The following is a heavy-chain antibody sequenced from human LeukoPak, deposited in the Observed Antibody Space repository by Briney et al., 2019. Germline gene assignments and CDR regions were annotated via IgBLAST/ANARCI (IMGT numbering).Heavy chain of an antibody. CDR3: ARATPLHLYYYYYMDV. CDR1: GGTFSSYA. CDR2: IIPIFGTA. Sequence: SVKVSCKASGGTFSSYAISWVRQAPGQGLEWMGGIIPIFGTANYAQKFQGRVTITTDESTGTAYMELSSLRSEDTAVYYCARATPLHLYYYYYMDVWGKGTTVTVSS. V-gene: IGHV1-69*05. J-gene: IGHJ6*03. D-gene: IGHD4-23*01.